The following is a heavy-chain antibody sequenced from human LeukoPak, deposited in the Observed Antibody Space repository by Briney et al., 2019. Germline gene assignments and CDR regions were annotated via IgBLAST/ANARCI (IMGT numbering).Heavy chain of an antibody. Sequence: PGGSLRLSCAVSGFTFSHAWMSWVRQAPGKGLEWVSYISSSGSTIYYADSVKGRFTISRDNAKNSLYLQMNSLRAEDTAVYYCARDRDTAMVSGAFDIWGQGTMVTVSS. V-gene: IGHV3-11*04. D-gene: IGHD5-18*01. CDR3: ARDRDTAMVSGAFDI. CDR1: GFTFSHAW. CDR2: ISSSGSTI. J-gene: IGHJ3*02.